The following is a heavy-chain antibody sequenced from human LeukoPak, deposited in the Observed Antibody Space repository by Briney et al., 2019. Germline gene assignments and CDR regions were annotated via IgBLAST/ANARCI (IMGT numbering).Heavy chain of an antibody. CDR3: ARDMLAYCGGDCYLDI. V-gene: IGHV3-21*01. J-gene: IGHJ3*02. CDR1: GFTFSSYS. CDR2: ISSSSYI. Sequence: GGSLRLSCAASGFTFSSYSMNWVRQAPGKGLEWVSSISSSSYIYYADSVKGRFTISRDNAKNSLYLQMNSLRAEDTAVYYCARDMLAYCGGDCYLDIWGQGTMVTVSS. D-gene: IGHD2-21*02.